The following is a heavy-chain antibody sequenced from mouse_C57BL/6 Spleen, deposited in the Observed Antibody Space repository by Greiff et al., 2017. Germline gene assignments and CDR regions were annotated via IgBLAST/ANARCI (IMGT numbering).Heavy chain of an antibody. CDR3: ARGDIPYGYPFAY. D-gene: IGHD2-2*01. CDR2: IYPGSGST. Sequence: QVQLQQPGAELVKPGASVKMSCKASGYTFTSYWITWVKQRPGQGLEWIGDIYPGSGSTNYNEKFKSKATLTVDTSSSTAYTQLSSLTSEDSAVYYCARGDIPYGYPFAYWGQGTLVTVSA. J-gene: IGHJ3*01. V-gene: IGHV1-55*01. CDR1: GYTFTSYW.